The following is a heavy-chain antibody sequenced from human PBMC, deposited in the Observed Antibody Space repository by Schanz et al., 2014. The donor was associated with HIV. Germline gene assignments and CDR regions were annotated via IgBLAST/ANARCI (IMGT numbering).Heavy chain of an antibody. J-gene: IGHJ4*02. V-gene: IGHV1-2*02. CDR2: INPNSGGT. CDR3: ASAGFDDSSGYPDY. CDR1: GYTFTGFH. D-gene: IGHD3-22*01. Sequence: QVLLVQSGAEVRKPGASVKVSCTASGYTFTGFHIHWVRQAPGQGLEWMGWINPNSGGTNYAQKFQGRVTISRDTSISTAYMEVSRLRSDDTAVYYCASAGFDDSSGYPDYWGQGTLVTVSS.